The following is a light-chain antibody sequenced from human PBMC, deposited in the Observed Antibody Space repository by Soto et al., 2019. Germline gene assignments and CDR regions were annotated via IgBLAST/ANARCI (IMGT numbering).Light chain of an antibody. CDR2: GAS. J-gene: IGKJ4*01. V-gene: IGKV4-1*01. CDR1: QSVLNLSKNKNY. Sequence: DIVMTQSPDSLAVSLGESATINCKSSQSVLNLSKNKNYLAWYQQKPGHPPRLLIYGASIRESGVPDRFSGSGSGTDFTLTISSLQAEDVALYYCQQFYSIPLTFGGGTKVEIK. CDR3: QQFYSIPLT.